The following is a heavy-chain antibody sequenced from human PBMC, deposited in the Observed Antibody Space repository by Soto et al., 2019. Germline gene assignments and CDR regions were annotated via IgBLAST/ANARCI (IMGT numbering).Heavy chain of an antibody. CDR2: ISAYNGNT. Sequence: ASVKVSCKASGYTFTSYGISWVRQAPGQGLEGMGWISAYNGNTNYAQKLQGRVTMTTDTSTSTAYMELRSLRSDDTAVYYCARSRGYSYGYESNYYYYGMAVWGQGTTATV. D-gene: IGHD5-18*01. CDR1: GYTFTSYG. CDR3: ARSRGYSYGYESNYYYYGMAV. V-gene: IGHV1-18*01. J-gene: IGHJ6*02.